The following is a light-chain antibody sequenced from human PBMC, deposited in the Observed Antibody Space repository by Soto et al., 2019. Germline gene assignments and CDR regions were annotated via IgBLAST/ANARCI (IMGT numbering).Light chain of an antibody. J-gene: IGLJ2*01. CDR1: SSDVGGYNY. CDR3: SSNAGSNKLV. Sequence: QSALTQPPSASGSPGQSVTISCTGTSSDVGGYNYVSWYQQHPGKAPKLMIYEVSKRPSGVPDRFSGSKSGNTASLTVSGLQDEDEADYYCSSNAGSNKLVVGGGTKLTVL. V-gene: IGLV2-8*01. CDR2: EVS.